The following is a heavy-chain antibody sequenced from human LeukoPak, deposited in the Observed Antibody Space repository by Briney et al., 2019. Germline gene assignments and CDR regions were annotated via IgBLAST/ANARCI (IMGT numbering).Heavy chain of an antibody. V-gene: IGHV4-38-2*02. CDR2: IYHSGST. CDR1: GYSISSGYY. D-gene: IGHD6-13*01. CDR3: ARESIAAATLEY. J-gene: IGHJ4*02. Sequence: SETLSLTCTVSGYSISSGYYWGWIRQPPGKGLEWIGSIYHSGSTYYNPSLKSRVTISVDTSKNQFSLKLSSVTAADTAVYYCARESIAAATLEYWGQGTLVTVSS.